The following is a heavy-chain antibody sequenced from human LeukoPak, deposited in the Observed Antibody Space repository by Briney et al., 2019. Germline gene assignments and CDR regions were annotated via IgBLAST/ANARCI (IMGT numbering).Heavy chain of an antibody. CDR1: GFTFSSYG. V-gene: IGHV3-30*02. Sequence: PGGSLRLSCAASGFTFSSYGMHWVRQAPGKGLEWVAFIRYDGSNKYYADSVKGRFTISRDNSKSTLYLQMNSLRAEDTAVYYCAKDAYYYGSSGYQGDYWGQGTLVTVSS. D-gene: IGHD3-22*01. CDR3: AKDAYYYGSSGYQGDY. J-gene: IGHJ4*02. CDR2: IRYDGSNK.